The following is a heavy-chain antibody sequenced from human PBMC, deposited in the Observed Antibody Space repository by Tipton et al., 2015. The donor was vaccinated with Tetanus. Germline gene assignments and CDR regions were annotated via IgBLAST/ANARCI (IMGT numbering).Heavy chain of an antibody. V-gene: IGHV4-31*03. J-gene: IGHJ4*02. CDR3: ARDQARGARGWNYLDC. Sequence: LVKPTQTLSLTCTVSGGSLSRGGYYWTWIRQHPGKGLEWIGDIYFSGSTYYNPSLKSRVTISVDTSKNQFSLRLNSVTAADTAVYCCARDQARGARGWNYLDCWGQGTLVTVSS. CDR2: IYFSGST. CDR1: GGSLSRGGYY. D-gene: IGHD6-6*01.